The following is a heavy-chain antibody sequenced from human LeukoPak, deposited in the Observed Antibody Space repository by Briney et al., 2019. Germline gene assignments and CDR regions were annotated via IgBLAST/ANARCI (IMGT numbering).Heavy chain of an antibody. CDR2: IIPILGIA. D-gene: IGHD3-22*01. CDR1: GDPFSSHG. V-gene: IGHV1-69*04. J-gene: IGHJ3*02. CDR3: ARGLNSGYYYVSAFDI. Sequence: ASVKVSCKTSGDPFSSHGISWVRQAPGQGLEWMGRIIPILGIANYAQKFQGRVTITADKSTSTAYMELSSLRSEDTAVYYCARGLNSGYYYVSAFDIWGQGTMVTVSS.